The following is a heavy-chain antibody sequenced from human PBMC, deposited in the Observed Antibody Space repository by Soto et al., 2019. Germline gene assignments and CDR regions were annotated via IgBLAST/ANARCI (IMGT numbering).Heavy chain of an antibody. V-gene: IGHV3-23*01. CDR2: ISGSGGST. D-gene: IGHD1-26*01. CDR3: VDLSFRAGGVPVY. CDR1: GFTFSSYA. J-gene: IGHJ4*02. Sequence: EVQLLESGGGLVQPGGSLRLSCAASGFTFSSYAMSWVRQAPGKGLEWVSAISGSGGSTYYADSVKGRFTISRDNSKNTLYLQMNSLRAEDTAVYYCVDLSFRAGGVPVYWGQGTLVTVSS.